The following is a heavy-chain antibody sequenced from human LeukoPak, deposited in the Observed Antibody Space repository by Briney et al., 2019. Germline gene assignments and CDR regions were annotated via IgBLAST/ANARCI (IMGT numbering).Heavy chain of an antibody. D-gene: IGHD2-2*01. CDR2: IYTSGST. V-gene: IGHV4-4*07. CDR3: ARSRVPAAISLNPDSLDY. J-gene: IGHJ4*02. Sequence: PSETLSLTCTVSGGSISSYYWSWIRQPAGKGLEWIGRIYTSGSTNYNPSLKSRVTMSVDTSKNQFSLKLSSVTAADTAVYYCARSRVPAAISLNPDSLDYWGQGTLVTVSS. CDR1: GGSISSYY.